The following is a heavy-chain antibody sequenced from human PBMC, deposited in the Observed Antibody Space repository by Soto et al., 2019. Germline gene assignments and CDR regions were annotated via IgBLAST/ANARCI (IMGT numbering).Heavy chain of an antibody. J-gene: IGHJ3*02. CDR3: ARRFQPEVTTFDAFDI. D-gene: IGHD4-17*01. CDR1: GGSISSYY. V-gene: IGHV4-59*08. Sequence: QVQLQESGPGLVKPSETLSLTCTVSGGSISSYYWSWIRQPPGKGLECIGYIYYSGSTNYNPSLKSRVTISVDTSKNQFSLKLTSVTAADTALYYCARRFQPEVTTFDAFDIWGQGTMVTVSS. CDR2: IYYSGST.